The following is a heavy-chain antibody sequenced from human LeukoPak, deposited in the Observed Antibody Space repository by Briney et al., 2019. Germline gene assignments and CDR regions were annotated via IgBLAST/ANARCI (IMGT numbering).Heavy chain of an antibody. D-gene: IGHD1-26*01. J-gene: IGHJ4*02. CDR2: IYHSGST. CDR3: ARDGGRLGATFN. Sequence: PSGTLPLTCAVSGGSISSSNWWSWVRQPPGKGLEWIGEIYHSGSTNYHPSLKSRVTISVDTSKNQFSLKLSSVTAADTAVYYCARDGGRLGATFNWGQGTLVTVSS. V-gene: IGHV4-4*02. CDR1: GGSISSSNW.